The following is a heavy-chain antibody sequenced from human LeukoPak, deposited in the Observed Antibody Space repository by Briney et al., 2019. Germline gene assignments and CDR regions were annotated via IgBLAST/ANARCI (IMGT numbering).Heavy chain of an antibody. CDR3: ALNGREVPSGAFDI. J-gene: IGHJ3*02. CDR1: GFTFSNYA. V-gene: IGHV3-23*01. Sequence: GGSLRLSCAASGFTFSNYAMSWVRQAPGKGLEWVSAIGGSGGFTYYADSVKGRFTISRDNSKTTLYLQMNSLRAEDTAVYYCALNGREVPSGAFDIWGQGTMVTVSS. D-gene: IGHD3-16*02. CDR2: IGGSGGFT.